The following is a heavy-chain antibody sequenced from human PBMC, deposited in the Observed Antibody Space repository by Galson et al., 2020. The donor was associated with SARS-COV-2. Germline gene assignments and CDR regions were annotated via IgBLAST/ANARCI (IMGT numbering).Heavy chain of an antibody. J-gene: IGHJ4*02. CDR3: ARGRAIRIRYYFGSDIMAGLDY. D-gene: IGHD3-10*01. CDR2: INHSGST. Sequence: SATLSLTCAVSGGSFSDYYWNWIRQAPGKGLEWIGEINHSGSTNYNPSLKSRVSISVDTSKNQFPLKLSPVTAADTTVYYCARGRAIRIRYYFGSDIMAGLDYWGQGSLVTVSS. V-gene: IGHV4-34*01. CDR1: GGSFSDYY.